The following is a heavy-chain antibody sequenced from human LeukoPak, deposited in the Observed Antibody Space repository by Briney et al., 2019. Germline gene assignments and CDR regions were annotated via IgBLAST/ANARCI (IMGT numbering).Heavy chain of an antibody. CDR1: GYTFTSYG. D-gene: IGHD5-18*01. V-gene: IGHV1-18*01. CDR2: ISAYNGNT. Sequence: GASVKVSCKASGYTFTSYGISWVRQAPGQGLEWMGWISAYNGNTNYAQKLQGRVTMTTDTSTSTAYMELRSLRSDGTAVYYCARGAQGQYQLQKRGYSYDFDYWGQGTLVTVSS. J-gene: IGHJ4*02. CDR3: ARGAQGQYQLQKRGYSYDFDY.